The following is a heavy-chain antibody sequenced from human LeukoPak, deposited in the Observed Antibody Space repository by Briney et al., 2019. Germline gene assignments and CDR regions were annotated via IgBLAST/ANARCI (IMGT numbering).Heavy chain of an antibody. D-gene: IGHD1-26*01. Sequence: ASETLSLTCTVSGGSISNSGYSWGLIRQPPGKGLEWIGYIYYSGSTYYNPSLKSRVTISVDTSKNQFSLKLSSVTAADTAVYYCARLYSGSYWGTDYWGQGTLVTVSS. CDR3: ARLYSGSYWGTDY. V-gene: IGHV4-39*07. CDR2: IYYSGST. CDR1: GGSISNSGYS. J-gene: IGHJ4*02.